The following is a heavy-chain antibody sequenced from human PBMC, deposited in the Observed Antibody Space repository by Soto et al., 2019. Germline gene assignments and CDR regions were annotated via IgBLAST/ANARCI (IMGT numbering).Heavy chain of an antibody. CDR3: ARDRLGYSYGLSQPTPFDP. D-gene: IGHD5-18*01. CDR2: INPSGGST. J-gene: IGHJ5*02. V-gene: IGHV1-46*01. CDR1: GYTFTSYY. Sequence: ASVKVSCKASGYTFTSYYMHWVRQAPGQGLEWMGIINPSGGSTSYAQKFQGRVTMTRDTSTSTVYMELSSLRSEDTAVYYCARDRLGYSYGLSQPTPFDPWGQGTLVTVSS.